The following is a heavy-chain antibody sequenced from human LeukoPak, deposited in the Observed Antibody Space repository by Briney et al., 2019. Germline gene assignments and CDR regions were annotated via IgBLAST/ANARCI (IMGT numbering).Heavy chain of an antibody. Sequence: SETLSLTCAVFGGSFSGYYWIWIRQPPGKGLEWIGEINDGGNTNYNPSLKSRVTISVDTSKNQFSLKLSSVTAADTAVYYCARAHYYDSSGYQLLDYWGQGTLVTVSS. CDR3: ARAHYYDSSGYQLLDY. CDR2: INDGGNT. CDR1: GGSFSGYY. D-gene: IGHD3-22*01. J-gene: IGHJ4*02. V-gene: IGHV4-34*01.